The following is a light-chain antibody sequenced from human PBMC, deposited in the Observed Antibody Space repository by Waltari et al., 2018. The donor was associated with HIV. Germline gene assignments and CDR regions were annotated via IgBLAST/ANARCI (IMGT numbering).Light chain of an antibody. J-gene: IGLJ3*02. V-gene: IGLV7-46*01. Sequence: QAVVTQEPSLPVSPGETVTLTCGSNTGTVTSGHFPYWFQQRPGQAPRALIYNTNSRHSWTPARFSGSLLGGKAALTLSGAQPDDEADYYCLLSYNDARLWVFGGGTKLTVL. CDR2: NTN. CDR1: TGTVTSGHF. CDR3: LLSYNDARLWV.